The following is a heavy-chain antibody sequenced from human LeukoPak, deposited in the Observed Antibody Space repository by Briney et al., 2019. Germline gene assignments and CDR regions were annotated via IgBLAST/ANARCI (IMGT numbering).Heavy chain of an antibody. CDR2: IYTSGST. D-gene: IGHD3-9*01. CDR1: GGSISSGSYY. J-gene: IGHJ6*03. Sequence: SQTLSLTCTVYGGSISSGSYYWSWIRQPAGKGLQWIGRIYTSGSTNYNPSLKSRVTISVDTSKNQFSLKLSSVTAADTAVYYCARSYYDILTGSLGYYYYMDVWGKGTTVTVSS. V-gene: IGHV4-61*02. CDR3: ARSYYDILTGSLGYYYYMDV.